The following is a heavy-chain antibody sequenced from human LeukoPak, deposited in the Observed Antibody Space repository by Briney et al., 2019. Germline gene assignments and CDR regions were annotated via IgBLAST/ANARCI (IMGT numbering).Heavy chain of an antibody. Sequence: ASVKVSSKASGYTFTAYYLHWVRQAPGQGLEWMGWIDSNTGDTKYTQKFQGRVSMTRDTSFNTAYMELRRLTSDDTAVYYCARDRSITEKYTGRYFHDYWGQGSLVTVSS. CDR2: IDSNTGDT. J-gene: IGHJ4*02. CDR1: GYTFTAYY. V-gene: IGHV1-2*02. D-gene: IGHD1-26*01. CDR3: ARDRSITEKYTGRYFHDY.